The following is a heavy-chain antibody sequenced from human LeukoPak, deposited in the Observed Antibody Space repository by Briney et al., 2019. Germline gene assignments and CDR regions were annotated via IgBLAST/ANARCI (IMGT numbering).Heavy chain of an antibody. CDR1: GLTVSSNY. J-gene: IGHJ5*02. V-gene: IGHV3-66*01. CDR3: ARENRNSGTFDP. CDR2: IYSGGRT. Sequence: PGGSLRLSCAASGLTVSSNYMNWVRQAPGRGLEWVSVIYSGGRTYYADSVKGRFAISRDISKNMVFLQMNSLRAEDTAVYYCARENRNSGTFDPWGQGTLVTVSS. D-gene: IGHD1-26*01.